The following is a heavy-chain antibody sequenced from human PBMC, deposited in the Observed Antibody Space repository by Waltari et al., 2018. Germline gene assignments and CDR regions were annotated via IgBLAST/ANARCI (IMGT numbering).Heavy chain of an antibody. CDR1: GGSISRSNW. Sequence: QVQLQESGPGLVKPSGTLSLPCAVSGGSISRSNWWSWVRQPPGKGREWIGEIYHSGSTNYNPSLKSRVTRPVDESKNQFSLKLSSVTAADTAMYYCAREGQEGERAVDIWGQGTMVTVSS. CDR2: IYHSGST. J-gene: IGHJ3*02. D-gene: IGHD1-1*01. CDR3: AREGQEGERAVDI. V-gene: IGHV4-4*02.